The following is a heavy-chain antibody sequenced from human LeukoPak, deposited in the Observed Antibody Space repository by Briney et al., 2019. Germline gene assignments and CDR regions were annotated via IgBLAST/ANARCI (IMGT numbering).Heavy chain of an antibody. CDR1: GFTFSSYA. Sequence: GESLRLSCAASGFTFSSYAMSWVRQVPGGVLEWVSSIGCSGGNTYYADYVKGRFTISRDNSKNTLYLQMNSLRAEDTAVYYCAKDLYDGSGSPTNFDYWGQGTLVTVSS. D-gene: IGHD3-10*01. J-gene: IGHJ4*02. V-gene: IGHV3-23*01. CDR2: IGCSGGNT. CDR3: AKDLYDGSGSPTNFDY.